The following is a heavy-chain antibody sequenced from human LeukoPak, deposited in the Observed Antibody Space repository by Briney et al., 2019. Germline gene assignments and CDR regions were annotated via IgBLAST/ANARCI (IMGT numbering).Heavy chain of an antibody. CDR3: ARGHTVYYDFWSGQHNNWFDP. Sequence: SKTLSLTCAVYGGSFSGYYWSWIRQPPGKGLEWIGEINHSGSTNYNPSLKSRVTISVDTSKNQFSLKLSSVTAADTAVHYCARGHTVYYDFWSGQHNNWFDPWGQGTLVTVSS. J-gene: IGHJ5*02. CDR2: INHSGST. CDR1: GGSFSGYY. V-gene: IGHV4-34*01. D-gene: IGHD3-3*01.